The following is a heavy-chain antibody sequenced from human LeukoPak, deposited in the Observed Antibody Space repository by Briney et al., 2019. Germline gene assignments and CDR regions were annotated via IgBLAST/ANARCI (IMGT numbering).Heavy chain of an antibody. CDR3: AKGIGSGRHFDY. J-gene: IGHJ4*02. CDR1: ELSVSDNY. CDR2: LYSGGNT. Sequence: GGSLRLSCAASELSVSDNYMSWVRQAPGKGLEWVSILYSGGNTYYTDSVKGRFTISRDTSKNTLYLQMNSLRAGDTAVYYCAKGIGSGRHFDYWGQGTLVTVSS. D-gene: IGHD3-10*01. V-gene: IGHV3-53*01.